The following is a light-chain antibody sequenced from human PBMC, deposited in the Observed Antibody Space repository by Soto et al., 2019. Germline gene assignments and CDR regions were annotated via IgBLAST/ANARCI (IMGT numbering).Light chain of an antibody. J-gene: IGKJ1*01. Sequence: DIVLTQSPGTLSLSPGERATLSCRASQSVSKWYVAWYQVKPGQAPRLVIYGASSRATGIPDRFSGGGSGTVFTLTINILEPDDFAVYYCHQYGNSPQTFGQGTKVDIK. CDR3: HQYGNSPQT. CDR2: GAS. CDR1: QSVSKWY. V-gene: IGKV3-20*01.